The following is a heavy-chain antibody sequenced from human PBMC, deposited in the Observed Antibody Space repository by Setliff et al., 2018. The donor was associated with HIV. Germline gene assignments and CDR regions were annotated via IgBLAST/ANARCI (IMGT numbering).Heavy chain of an antibody. V-gene: IGHV1-3*01. CDR1: GYTFTYRY. D-gene: IGHD4-17*01. J-gene: IGHJ4*02. CDR2: INAGTGNT. CDR3: ARTVNDYGDYYFDY. Sequence: ASVKVSCKASGYTFTYRYLHWVRQAPGQALEWMGWINAGTGNTKYSQNFQGRVTFSRDTSASTAYMELSSLRSEDTAVYYCARTVNDYGDYYFDYWGQGTLVTVSS.